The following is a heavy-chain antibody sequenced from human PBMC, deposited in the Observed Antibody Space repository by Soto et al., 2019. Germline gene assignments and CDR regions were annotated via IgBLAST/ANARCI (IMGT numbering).Heavy chain of an antibody. J-gene: IGHJ4*02. CDR2: INPNSGGT. Sequence: ASVKVSCKASGYTFTGYYMHWVRQAPGQGLEWMGWINPNSGGTNYAQKFQGWVTMTRDTSISTAYMELSRLRSDDTAVYYCARDKYYDSSGYYLDYWGQGTLVTVSS. CDR3: ARDKYYDSSGYYLDY. CDR1: GYTFTGYY. V-gene: IGHV1-2*04. D-gene: IGHD3-22*01.